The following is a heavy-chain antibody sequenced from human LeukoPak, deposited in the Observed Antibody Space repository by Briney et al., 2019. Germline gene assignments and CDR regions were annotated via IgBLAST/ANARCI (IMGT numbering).Heavy chain of an antibody. D-gene: IGHD2-2*01. Sequence: GGSLRLSCAASGFTFSDYYMGWIRQAPGKGLEWVGRIKSKTDGGTTDYAAPVKGRFTISRDDSKNTLYLQMNSLKTEDTAVYYCTTGSVPAATAGWGQGTLVTVSS. J-gene: IGHJ4*02. V-gene: IGHV3-15*01. CDR3: TTGSVPAATAG. CDR1: GFTFSDYY. CDR2: IKSKTDGGTT.